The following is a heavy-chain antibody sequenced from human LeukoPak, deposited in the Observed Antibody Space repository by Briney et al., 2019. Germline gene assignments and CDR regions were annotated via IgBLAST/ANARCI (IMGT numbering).Heavy chain of an antibody. V-gene: IGHV4-4*07. CDR3: ARGPFRFGGLVDC. CDR1: GASISSYY. D-gene: IGHD3-10*01. J-gene: IGHJ4*02. CDR2: LYTGGST. Sequence: SETLSLTCTVSGASISSYYWSWIRQPAGERLEWIGRLYTGGSTNYNPSLKSRVTMSVDTSKNQFSLRLTSVTAADTAVYYCARGPFRFGGLVDCWGQGTLVTVSS.